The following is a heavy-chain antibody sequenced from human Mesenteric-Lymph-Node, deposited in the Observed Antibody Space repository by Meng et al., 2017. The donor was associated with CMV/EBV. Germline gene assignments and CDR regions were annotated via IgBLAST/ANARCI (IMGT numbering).Heavy chain of an antibody. CDR1: W. Sequence: WMSWVRQAPGKGLEWVANIRQDGNERYYVDSVKGRFTISRDNAKKSLYLQMNSLRVEDTAVYYCAKEGEFCSSTTCYDLGYFHRWGQGTLVTVSS. V-gene: IGHV3-7*01. CDR2: IRQDGNER. J-gene: IGHJ1*01. CDR3: AKEGEFCSSTTCYDLGYFHR. D-gene: IGHD2/OR15-2a*01.